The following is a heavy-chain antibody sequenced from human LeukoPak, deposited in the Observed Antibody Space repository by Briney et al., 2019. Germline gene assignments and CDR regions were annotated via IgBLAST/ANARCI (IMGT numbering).Heavy chain of an antibody. D-gene: IGHD3-22*01. CDR1: GDSISTSSYY. CDR3: ARDLISGYRGNRFDP. J-gene: IGHJ5*02. V-gene: IGHV4-39*02. CDR2: IYYSGST. Sequence: SETLSLTCSVSGDSISTSSYYWGWIRQPPGKGLEWIGTIYYSGSTYYNPSLTSRVTISVDTSKNQFSLKLSSVTAADTAVYYCARDLISGYRGNRFDPWGQGTLVTVSS.